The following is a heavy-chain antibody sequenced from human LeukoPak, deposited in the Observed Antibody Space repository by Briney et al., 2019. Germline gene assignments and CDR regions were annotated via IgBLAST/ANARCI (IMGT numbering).Heavy chain of an antibody. V-gene: IGHV3-23*01. CDR1: GFTFSSYA. CDR3: AKTIAVAGTSGWFDP. J-gene: IGHJ5*02. Sequence: GGSLRLSCAASGFTFSSYAMSWVRQAPGKGLEWVSAISGSGGSTYYADSVKGWFTISRDNSKNTLYLQMNSLRAEDTAVYYCAKTIAVAGTSGWFDPWGQGTLVTVSS. CDR2: ISGSGGST. D-gene: IGHD6-19*01.